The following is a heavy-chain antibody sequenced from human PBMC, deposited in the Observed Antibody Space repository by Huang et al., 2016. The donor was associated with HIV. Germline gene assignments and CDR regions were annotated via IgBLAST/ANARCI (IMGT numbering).Heavy chain of an antibody. J-gene: IGHJ6*03. V-gene: IGHV4-34*02. CDR1: GASFTTYF. CDR3: L. D-gene: IGHD1-1*01. Sequence: QVRLEQWGEGVVKPSATLSLTCAVYGASFTTYFWSWIRQSPVKGLQRIGGIKPGGPSNYNPVFQSRVIMSVDTLKNQFSLSLSRVEEDCFYFNMDLWGRGTPVIVSS. CDR2: IKPGGPS.